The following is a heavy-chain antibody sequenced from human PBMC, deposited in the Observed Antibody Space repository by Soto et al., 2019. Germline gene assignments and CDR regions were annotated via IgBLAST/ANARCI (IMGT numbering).Heavy chain of an antibody. J-gene: IGHJ4*02. D-gene: IGHD3-22*01. CDR2: IWHDGSKE. Sequence: QVQLVESGGGVVQPGSSLRLSCAASGFSFSGYGFHWVRQAPGKGLEGVAVIWHDGSKEYYADSVKGRFTVARDSSKNTVDVQMNSLRAEDTAVYYSARDNDGDSLYSQFDYLGQGTLVTVSS. V-gene: IGHV3-33*01. CDR3: ARDNDGDSLYSQFDY. CDR1: GFSFSGYG.